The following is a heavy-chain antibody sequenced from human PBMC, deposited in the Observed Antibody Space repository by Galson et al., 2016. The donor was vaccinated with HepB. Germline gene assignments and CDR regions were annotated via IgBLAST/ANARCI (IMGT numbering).Heavy chain of an antibody. J-gene: IGHJ4*02. CDR2: IYSGGNT. Sequence: SLRLSCAASGFTVSNNYMSWVRQAPGKGLEWVSVIYSGGNTFYADSVKGRFTISRDTSKNTLYLQMNSLRAEDTAVYYCATSPSRGYWGQGAHVTVSS. CDR1: GFTVSNNY. CDR3: ATSPSRGY. V-gene: IGHV3-66*01. D-gene: IGHD2-2*01.